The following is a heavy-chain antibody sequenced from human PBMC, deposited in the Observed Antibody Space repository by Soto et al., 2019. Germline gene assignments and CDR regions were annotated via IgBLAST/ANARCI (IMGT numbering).Heavy chain of an antibody. V-gene: IGHV1-18*01. J-gene: IGHJ6*02. D-gene: IGHD6-19*01. Sequence: ASVKVSCKTSGYTFSNYGINWVRQAPGQGLEWMGWISGYNGKTNYAQTVQGRVTITTDTSTGTVYMELRSLKSDDTAIYYCSRFIMVGGWFDPNYYHGMDVWGQGTTVTVSS. CDR3: SRFIMVGGWFDPNYYHGMDV. CDR2: ISGYNGKT. CDR1: GYTFSNYG.